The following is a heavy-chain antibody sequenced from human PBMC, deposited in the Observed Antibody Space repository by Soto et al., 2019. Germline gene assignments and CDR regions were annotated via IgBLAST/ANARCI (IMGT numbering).Heavy chain of an antibody. V-gene: IGHV3-11*01. D-gene: IGHD6-13*01. J-gene: IGHJ6*02. Sequence: GAALRLSCSASGFTFSDSYMSWIRQAPGKGLEWISYITFSGNTVYYADSLKGRFTISRDNAKNSLYLQMNRLRAEDTAVYYCARDSWREQYGMDVWGQGTPVTVSS. CDR2: ITFSGNTV. CDR1: GFTFSDSY. CDR3: ARDSWREQYGMDV.